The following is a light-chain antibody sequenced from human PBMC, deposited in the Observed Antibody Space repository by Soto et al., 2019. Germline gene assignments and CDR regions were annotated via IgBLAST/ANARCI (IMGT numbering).Light chain of an antibody. CDR3: QQYNNLPPRT. CDR2: GAS. V-gene: IGKV3-15*01. Sequence: EIVMTQSPASLSVSPGETATLSCRASQSISNSLAWYQQKPGQAPSLLIYGASTRATGIPARFSGSGSGTECTLTISSLQSEDSALYYCQQYNNLPPRTFGQGTQLEIK. CDR1: QSISNS. J-gene: IGKJ2*01.